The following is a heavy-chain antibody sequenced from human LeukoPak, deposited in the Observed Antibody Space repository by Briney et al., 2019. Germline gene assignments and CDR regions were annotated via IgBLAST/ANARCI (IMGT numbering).Heavy chain of an antibody. CDR1: GGSFSGYY. CDR2: INHSGST. D-gene: IGHD3-10*01. J-gene: IGHJ5*02. CDR3: ARGVYYGSGRYYRRFDP. V-gene: IGHV4-34*01. Sequence: SETLSLTCAVYGGSFSGYYWSWIRQPPGKGLEWIGEINHSGSTNYNPSFKSRVTISVDTSKNQFSLKLSSVTAADTAVYYCARGVYYGSGRYYRRFDPWGQGTLVTVSS.